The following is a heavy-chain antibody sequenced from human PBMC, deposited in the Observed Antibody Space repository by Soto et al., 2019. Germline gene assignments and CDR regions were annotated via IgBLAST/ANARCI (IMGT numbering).Heavy chain of an antibody. CDR2: IIPIFGTA. CDR3: ARGAATKILVLMYDALEI. J-gene: IGHJ3*02. CDR1: GGIFTNYA. Sequence: GASVKVSCKASGGIFTNYAFSWVRQAPGQGLEWLGGIIPIFGTADYAQKFQDRVTISADESTRTVNMELSSLRSEDTAVYYCARGAATKILVLMYDALEIWGQGTMVTVSS. D-gene: IGHD5-12*01. V-gene: IGHV1-69*13.